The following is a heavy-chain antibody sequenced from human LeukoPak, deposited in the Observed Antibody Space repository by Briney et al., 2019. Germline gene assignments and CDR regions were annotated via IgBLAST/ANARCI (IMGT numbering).Heavy chain of an antibody. D-gene: IGHD6-6*01. V-gene: IGHV3-33*03. J-gene: IGHJ4*02. CDR1: GFTFSDYG. CDR3: ASLGWGNSRSGFDY. CDR2: IWYDGTNK. Sequence: GGSLRLSCAVSGFTFSDYGMHWVRQAPGKGLEWVAVIWYDGTNKYYADSVEGRFTISRDNAKNSLYLQMNSLRAEDTAVYYCASLGWGNSRSGFDYWGQGTLVTVSS.